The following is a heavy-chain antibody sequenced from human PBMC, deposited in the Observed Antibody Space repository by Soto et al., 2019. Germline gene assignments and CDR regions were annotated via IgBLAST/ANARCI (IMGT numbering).Heavy chain of an antibody. Sequence: ASVKVSCKASGYTFTSYGISWVRQAPGQGLEWMGWISAYNGNTNYAQELQGRVTMTTDTSTSTAYMELRSLRSDDTAVYYCARGARGDLVGATPLYDYWGQGTLVTVSS. D-gene: IGHD1-26*01. CDR2: ISAYNGNT. V-gene: IGHV1-18*01. CDR1: GYTFTSYG. J-gene: IGHJ4*02. CDR3: ARGARGDLVGATPLYDY.